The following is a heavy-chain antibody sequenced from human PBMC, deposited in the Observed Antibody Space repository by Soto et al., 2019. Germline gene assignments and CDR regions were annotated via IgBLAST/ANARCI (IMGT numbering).Heavy chain of an antibody. CDR2: IYPGDSDT. J-gene: IGHJ3*02. CDR1: GCTFTNYW. D-gene: IGHD2-8*01. CDR3: ARRGRATYTNGFVWGPTNDFDI. Sequence: GESMRISWKGAGCTFTNYWSAWVRQMPGKGLEWMGLIYPGDSDTKYSPSFQGHVTVSVDKSISTAYLHWNRLKASDTAMYYCARRGRATYTNGFVWGPTNDFDIWGHGTMVTVSS. V-gene: IGHV5-51*01.